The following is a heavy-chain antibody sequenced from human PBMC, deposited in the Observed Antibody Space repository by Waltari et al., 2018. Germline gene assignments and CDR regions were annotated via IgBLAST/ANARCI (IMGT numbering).Heavy chain of an antibody. V-gene: IGHV3-66*01. D-gene: IGHD3-22*01. CDR1: GFTFSNPG. CDR2: IYSGGST. CDR3: ASTHYYDSSGYDY. Sequence: EVQLVESGGGLVKPGGSLRLSCAASGFTFSNPGMSWVRQAPGKGLEWVSVIYSGGSTYYADSVKGRVTISRDNSKNTLYLQMNSLRAEDTAVYYCASTHYYDSSGYDYWGQGTLVTVSS. J-gene: IGHJ4*02.